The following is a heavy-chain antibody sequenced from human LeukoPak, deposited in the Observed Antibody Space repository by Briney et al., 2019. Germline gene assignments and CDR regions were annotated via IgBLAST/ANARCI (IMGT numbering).Heavy chain of an antibody. J-gene: IGHJ6*03. Sequence: GGSLRLSCAVSGFTFSSYSMNWVRQAPGKGLEWVSSISTSSSYIYYADSVKSRFTISRDNAKNSLYLQINSLRAEDTAVYYCARLRRSSYYYYYYMDVWGKGTTVTVSS. CDR1: GFTFSSYS. D-gene: IGHD6-13*01. V-gene: IGHV3-21*01. CDR2: ISTSSSYI. CDR3: ARLRRSSYYYYYYMDV.